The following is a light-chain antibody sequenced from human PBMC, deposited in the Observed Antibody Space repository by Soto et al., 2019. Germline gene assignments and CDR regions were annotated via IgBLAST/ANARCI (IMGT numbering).Light chain of an antibody. Sequence: EIVLTQSPGTLSLSPGERATLSCRASQSVSSSFLAWYQQKPGQAPRLLIYGASSRATGIPDRFSGSGSGTDFTITISRLEPEDFAVYYCQQYDNSPWTFGQGTKVEIK. J-gene: IGKJ1*01. CDR3: QQYDNSPWT. CDR2: GAS. CDR1: QSVSSSF. V-gene: IGKV3-20*01.